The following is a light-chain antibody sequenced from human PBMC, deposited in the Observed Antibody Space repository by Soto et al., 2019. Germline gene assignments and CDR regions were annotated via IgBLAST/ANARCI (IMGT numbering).Light chain of an antibody. CDR1: TSDVGSHNF. Sequence: QSVLTQPASVSGSPGQSITISCTGTTSDVGSHNFVSWYQQLPGKAPKLLIYEVTNRPSGTSNRFSGSKSGNTASLTFSGLQAEDDADYSCSSFTNSILVFGGGTKLTVL. V-gene: IGLV2-14*01. CDR2: EVT. CDR3: SSFTNSILV. J-gene: IGLJ3*02.